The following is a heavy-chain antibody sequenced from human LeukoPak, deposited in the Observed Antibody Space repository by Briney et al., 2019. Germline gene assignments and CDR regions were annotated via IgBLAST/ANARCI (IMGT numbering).Heavy chain of an antibody. CDR3: ARVVAGQPDY. CDR1: GFTFSSYS. CDR2: ISSSSSYI. V-gene: IGHV3-21*01. Sequence: GGSLRLSCAASGFTFSSYSMNWDRQAPGKGLEWVSSISSSSSYIYYADSVKGRFTISRDNAKNSLYLQMNSLRAEDTAVYYCARVVAGQPDYWGQGTLVTVSS. J-gene: IGHJ4*02. D-gene: IGHD6-19*01.